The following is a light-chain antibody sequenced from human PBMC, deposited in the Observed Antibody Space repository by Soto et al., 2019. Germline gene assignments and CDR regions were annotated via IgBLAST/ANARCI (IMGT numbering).Light chain of an antibody. V-gene: IGKV1-12*01. Sequence: DIQMTQSPSSVSASVGDRVTITCRASQGISSWLAWYQQKPGKAPNLLIYAASSLQIGVPSRFRGSGSGTACTLNISSLKPEDFAAYYCQQTNCFPLTFGGGTKVEIK. CDR2: AAS. J-gene: IGKJ4*01. CDR1: QGISSW. CDR3: QQTNCFPLT.